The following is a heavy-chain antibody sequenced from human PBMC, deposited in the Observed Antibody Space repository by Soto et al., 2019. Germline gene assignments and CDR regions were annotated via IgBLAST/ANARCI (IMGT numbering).Heavy chain of an antibody. V-gene: IGHV3-53*01. Sequence: EVQLVESGGGLIQPGGSLRLSCAVSGFTVSNNYMSWVRQAPGKGLEGVSVIYSGGYTAYGDSVKGRFTISRDNSKNTPYPQNNGRGAGDSAVYFCARERGGGGYWGQGTLVTVSS. CDR2: IYSGGYT. CDR1: GFTVSNNY. J-gene: IGHJ4*02. CDR3: ARERGGGGY. D-gene: IGHD3-10*01.